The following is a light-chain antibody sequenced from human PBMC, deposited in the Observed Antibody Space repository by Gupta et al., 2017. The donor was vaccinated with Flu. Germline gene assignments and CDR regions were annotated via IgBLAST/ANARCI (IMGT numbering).Light chain of an antibody. J-gene: IGKJ1*01. CDR1: QGIRND. CDR2: GAS. Sequence: PSSLSASVGDRVTITCRASQGIRNDLGWYQQKPGKAPKLLISGASTLQSGVPSRFSGSGSGTDFTLTISSLQPEDFATYYCRQYYNSPRTFGQGTKVEIK. CDR3: RQYYNSPRT. V-gene: IGKV1-6*01.